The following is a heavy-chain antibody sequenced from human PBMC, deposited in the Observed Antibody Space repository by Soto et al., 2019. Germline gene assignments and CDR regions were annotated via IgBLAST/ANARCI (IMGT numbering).Heavy chain of an antibody. CDR2: IRSKPYGGTT. Sequence: GGSLRLSCTASGFTFSDYTMSWFRQAPGKGLEWVGFIRSKPYGGTTEHAASVKGRFAISRDDSKSIAYLQMNSLKAEDTAVYYCTRDGRYSGYPPPAFWGPGTLVTVSS. J-gene: IGHJ4*02. CDR3: TRDGRYSGYPPPAF. D-gene: IGHD3-22*01. V-gene: IGHV3-49*03. CDR1: GFTFSDYT.